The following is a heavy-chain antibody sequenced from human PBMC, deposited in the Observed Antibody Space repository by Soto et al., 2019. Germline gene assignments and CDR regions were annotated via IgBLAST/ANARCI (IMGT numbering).Heavy chain of an antibody. V-gene: IGHV2-70*11. J-gene: IGHJ6*02. CDR1: GFSLSTSGMC. D-gene: IGHD4-4*01. CDR3: ARFVGSHDYSNYAPGDYYGMDV. CDR2: IDWDDDK. Sequence: ESGPTLVNPTQTLTLTCTFSGFSLSTSGMCVSWIRQPPGKALEWLARIDWDDDKYYSTSLKTRLTISKDTSKNQVVLTMTNMDPVDTATYYCARFVGSHDYSNYAPGDYYGMDVWGQGTTVTVS.